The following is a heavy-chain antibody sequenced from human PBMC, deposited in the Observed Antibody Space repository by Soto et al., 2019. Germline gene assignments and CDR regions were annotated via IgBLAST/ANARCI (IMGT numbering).Heavy chain of an antibody. CDR3: AKDGSHNFDY. D-gene: IGHD1-26*01. CDR2: MSYDGSNE. CDR1: GFTFSHYA. Sequence: QVQLVESGGGVVQPGRSLRLSCAASGFTFSHYAMHWVRQAPGKGLEWVALMSYDGSNEYYADSVKGRFTISRDNSKNTLYLQMNRLGAEDTAVYYCAKDGSHNFDYWGQGTLVTVSS. V-gene: IGHV3-30*18. J-gene: IGHJ4*02.